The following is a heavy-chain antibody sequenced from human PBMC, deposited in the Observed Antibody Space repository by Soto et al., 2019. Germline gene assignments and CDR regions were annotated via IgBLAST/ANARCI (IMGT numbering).Heavy chain of an antibody. CDR3: AGTSSLQWYYMDV. Sequence: QVQLQQSGPGLVRPSQTLSLTCVISGDSVSSSSAAWNWIRQSPSRGLEWLGRTYYRSRWYNDYAVSVRSRITVYADTSKNQFSLHLNSVTPEDTAVYYCAGTSSLQWYYMDVWDKGTTVTVSS. D-gene: IGHD1-7*01. J-gene: IGHJ6*03. V-gene: IGHV6-1*01. CDR2: TYYRSRWYN. CDR1: GDSVSSSSAA.